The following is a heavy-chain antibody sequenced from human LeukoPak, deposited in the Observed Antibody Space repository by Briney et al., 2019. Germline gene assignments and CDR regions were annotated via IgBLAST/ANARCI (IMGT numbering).Heavy chain of an antibody. V-gene: IGHV4-34*01. J-gene: IGHJ4*02. CDR1: GGSFSGYY. D-gene: IGHD2-15*01. Sequence: SETLSLTCAVYGGSFSGYYWSWIRQPPGKGLEWIGEINHSGSTNYNPSLKSRVTISVDTSKNQFSLKLSSVTAADTAVYYCARGGRNAPYCSGGSCYSGAPKRGGYYFDYWGQGTLVTVSS. CDR3: ARGGRNAPYCSGGSCYSGAPKRGGYYFDY. CDR2: INHSGST.